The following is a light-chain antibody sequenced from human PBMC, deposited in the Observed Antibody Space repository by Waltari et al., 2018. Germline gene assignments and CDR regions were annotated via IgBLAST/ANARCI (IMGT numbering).Light chain of an antibody. J-gene: IGKJ2*01. V-gene: IGKV1-39*01. CDR3: QQSYGPPYT. CDR2: GKS. Sequence: IQITQSPSSLYASLGDRVTITCRASQSISKYLNWYQQRPGKAPKLLIYGKSSLQSGVPSRFSGSGSGTDFTLTINTLQPEDFATYFCQQSYGPPYTFGQGTRLEIK. CDR1: QSISKY.